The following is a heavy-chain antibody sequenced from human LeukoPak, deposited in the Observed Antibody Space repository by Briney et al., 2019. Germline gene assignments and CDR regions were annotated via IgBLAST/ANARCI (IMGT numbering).Heavy chain of an antibody. D-gene: IGHD3-10*01. V-gene: IGHV3-64D*09. CDR2: ISSNGGST. J-gene: IGHJ4*02. Sequence: GGSLRLSCSASGFTFSSYAMFWVRQAPGKGLKYVSAISSNGGSTHYADSVKGRFTISRDNSKNRLHLQMSSLRTEDTAVYYCVKTDQYYYGSGTYWDYWGQGTLVTVSS. CDR3: VKTDQYYYGSGTYWDY. CDR1: GFTFSSYA.